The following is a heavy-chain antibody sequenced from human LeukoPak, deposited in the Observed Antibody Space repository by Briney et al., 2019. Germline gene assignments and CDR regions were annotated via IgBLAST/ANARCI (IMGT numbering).Heavy chain of an antibody. Sequence: ASVKVSCKASGHTFTSYYMHWVRQAPGQGLEWMGIINPSGGSTSYAQKFQGRVTMTRDTSTSTVYMELSSLRSEDTAVYYCARGLRDDSSGYYRTPAYWGQGTLVTVSS. CDR3: ARGLRDDSSGYYRTPAY. CDR2: INPSGGST. D-gene: IGHD3-22*01. J-gene: IGHJ4*02. V-gene: IGHV1-46*01. CDR1: GHTFTSYY.